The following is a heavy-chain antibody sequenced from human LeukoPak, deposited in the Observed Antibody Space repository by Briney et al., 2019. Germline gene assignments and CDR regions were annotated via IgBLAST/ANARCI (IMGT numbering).Heavy chain of an antibody. Sequence: PGGSLRLSCAASAFSMNNFWMHWVRQGPGKGLEWVSRINKDATITTYADSVKGRFTVSRDNSKNTLYLQMNSLRAEDTAVYYCARDASGYGTGSLDYWGQGTLVTVSS. CDR2: INKDATIT. J-gene: IGHJ4*02. D-gene: IGHD6-19*01. CDR3: ARDASGYGTGSLDY. CDR1: AFSMNNFW. V-gene: IGHV3-74*03.